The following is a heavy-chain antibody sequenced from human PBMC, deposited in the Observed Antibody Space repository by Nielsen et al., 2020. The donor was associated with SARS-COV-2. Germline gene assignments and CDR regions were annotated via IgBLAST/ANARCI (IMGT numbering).Heavy chain of an antibody. V-gene: IGHV3-30*18. CDR1: GFSFNNYG. J-gene: IGHJ4*02. CDR2: ISYEGSKQ. D-gene: IGHD3/OR15-3a*01. Sequence: GGSLRLSCAASGFSFNNYGMHWVRQAPGKGLEWVAYISYEGSKQYYADSVKGRFPISRDFSKSTLYLQMNSLRAEDTAMYYCAKDRAIFMIYITRGGPDYWGQGTLVTVSS. CDR3: AKDRAIFMIYITRGGPDY.